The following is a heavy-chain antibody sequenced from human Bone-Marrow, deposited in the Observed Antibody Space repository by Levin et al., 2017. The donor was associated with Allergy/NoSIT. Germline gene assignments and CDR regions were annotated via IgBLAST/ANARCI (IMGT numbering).Heavy chain of an antibody. CDR1: GVAFSSYA. D-gene: IGHD3-9*01. Sequence: GGSLRLSCAVSGVAFSSYAMHWVRQAPGKGLEWVADISDDGSKKYYADSVKGRFTISRDNFKNTLFLQMNSLRGEDTAVYYCAKVRRELVIATDAFDIWGPGTLVTVSS. J-gene: IGHJ3*02. CDR3: AKVRRELVIATDAFDI. CDR2: ISDDGSKK. V-gene: IGHV3-30*18.